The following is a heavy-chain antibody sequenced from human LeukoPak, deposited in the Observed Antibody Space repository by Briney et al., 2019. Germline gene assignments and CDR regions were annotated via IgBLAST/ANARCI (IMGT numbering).Heavy chain of an antibody. D-gene: IGHD2-2*01. J-gene: IGHJ4*02. CDR1: GFAFSSYA. V-gene: IGHV3-30*18. Sequence: GSLRLSCAASGFAFSSYAINWVRQAPGKGLEWVAIISDDGRNEHYADSVKGRFTISRDNSKDTVYLQLNSLRTEDTAVYYCGKDLSSTDYWGQGTLVTVSS. CDR3: GKDLSSTDY. CDR2: ISDDGRNE.